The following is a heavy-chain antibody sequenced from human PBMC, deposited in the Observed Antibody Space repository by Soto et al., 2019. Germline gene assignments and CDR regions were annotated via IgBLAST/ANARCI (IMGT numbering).Heavy chain of an antibody. CDR2: IYHSGST. CDR1: GVSISSGGYS. J-gene: IGHJ5*02. D-gene: IGHD3-22*01. CDR3: ARLGAYYQSLDP. V-gene: IGHV4-30-2*01. Sequence: SETLSLTCAVSGVSISSGGYSWSWIRQPPGKGLEWIGYIYHSGSTYYNPSLKSRVTISVDRSKNQFSLRLTSVTAADTAVYYCARLGAYYQSLDPWGPGTLVTVSS.